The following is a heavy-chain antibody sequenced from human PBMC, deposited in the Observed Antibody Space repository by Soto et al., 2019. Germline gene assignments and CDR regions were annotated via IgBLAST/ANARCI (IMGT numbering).Heavy chain of an antibody. D-gene: IGHD1-26*01. CDR3: ARDHKWDGMDV. V-gene: IGHV4-31*03. J-gene: IGHJ6*02. CDR2: INYSGTT. CDR1: GGSFSSDSFI. Sequence: PSETLSLTCSVSGGSFSSDSFIWSWVRQFPGKGLEWMGYINYSGTTYYNPSLRSRITMSVDTSKNQFSLNLSSVTAADTAVYYCARDHKWDGMDVWGQGTTVTVSS.